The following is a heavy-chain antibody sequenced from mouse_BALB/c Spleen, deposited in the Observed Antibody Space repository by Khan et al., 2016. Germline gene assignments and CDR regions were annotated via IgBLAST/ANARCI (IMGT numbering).Heavy chain of an antibody. J-gene: IGHJ4*01. CDR3: ARDGNYLYYYTVDY. Sequence: QIQLMQSGPELKKPGETVKISCKASGYTFTDYSMHWVKQAPGKGLKWMGWINTETGEPTYADDFKGRFAFSLETSASTANLQINNLKNEDTATYFCARDGNYLYYYTVDYWGQGTSVTVSS. D-gene: IGHD2-1*01. CDR2: INTETGEP. V-gene: IGHV9-2-1*01. CDR1: GYTFTDYS.